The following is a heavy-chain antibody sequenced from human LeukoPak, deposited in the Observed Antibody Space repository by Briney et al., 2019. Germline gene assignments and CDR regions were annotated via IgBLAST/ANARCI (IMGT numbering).Heavy chain of an antibody. CDR2: ISSSSSYI. Sequence: GGSLRLSCAASGFTFSSYNMNWVRQAPGKGLEWVSSISSSSSYIYYADSVKGRFTISRDNAKNSLYLQMNSLRAEDTAVYYCARDPYYCSSTSCYGFGYFDYWGQGTLVTVSS. CDR3: ARDPYYCSSTSCYGFGYFDY. CDR1: GFTFSSYN. J-gene: IGHJ4*02. V-gene: IGHV3-21*01. D-gene: IGHD2-2*01.